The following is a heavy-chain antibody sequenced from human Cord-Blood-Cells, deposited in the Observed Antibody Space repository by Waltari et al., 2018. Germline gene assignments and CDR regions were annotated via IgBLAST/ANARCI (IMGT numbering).Heavy chain of an antibody. D-gene: IGHD6-19*01. CDR1: GYTFTGYY. Sequence: QVQLVQSGAEVKKPGASVKVSCKASGYTFTGYYMHWVRQAPGQGREWMGCADPCGGGTNHEQKFQGRGTRTRDTSISTAYMELSRLRSDDTAVYDCARRGPYSSGWYGYWGQGTLVTVSS. J-gene: IGHJ4*02. CDR2: ADPCGGGT. V-gene: IGHV1-2*02. CDR3: ARRGPYSSGWYGY.